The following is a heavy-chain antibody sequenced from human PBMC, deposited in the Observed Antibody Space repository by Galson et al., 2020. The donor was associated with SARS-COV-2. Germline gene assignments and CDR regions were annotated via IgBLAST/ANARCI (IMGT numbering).Heavy chain of an antibody. V-gene: IGHV3-23*01. CDR2: ISGSGGST. CDR1: GFTFSSYA. J-gene: IGHJ3*02. Sequence: GGSLRLSCAASGFTFSSYAMSWVRQAPGKGLEWVSAISGSGGSTYYADSVKGRFTISRDNSKNTLYLQMNSLRAEDTAVYYCAKARGKGFRGVHDAFDIWGQGTMVTVSS. CDR3: AKARGKGFRGVHDAFDI. D-gene: IGHD3-10*01.